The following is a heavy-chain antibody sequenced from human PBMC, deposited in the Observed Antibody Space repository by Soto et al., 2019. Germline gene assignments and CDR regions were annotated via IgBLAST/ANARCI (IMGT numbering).Heavy chain of an antibody. V-gene: IGHV3-48*03. CDR2: ISSSGSTI. CDR3: ARDRGDWNYFDYYGMDV. D-gene: IGHD1-1*01. CDR1: GFTFSSYE. Sequence: GGSLRLSCAASGFTFSSYEMDWVRQAPGKGLEWVSYISSSGSTIYYADSVKGRFTISRDNAKNSLYLQMNSLRAEDTAVYYCARDRGDWNYFDYYGMDVWGQGTTVTVSS. J-gene: IGHJ6*02.